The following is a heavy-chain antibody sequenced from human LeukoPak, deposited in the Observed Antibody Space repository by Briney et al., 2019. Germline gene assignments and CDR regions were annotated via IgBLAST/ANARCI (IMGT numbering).Heavy chain of an antibody. CDR2: ISWNGGSI. Sequence: GGSLRLSCAASGFTFDDYAMHWVRQAPGKGLEWVSGISWNGGSIGYADSVKGRFTISRDNAKNSLYLQMNSLRAEDTALYYCAKDRYSYGADAFDIWGQGTMVTVSS. D-gene: IGHD5-18*01. CDR3: AKDRYSYGADAFDI. V-gene: IGHV3-9*01. J-gene: IGHJ3*02. CDR1: GFTFDDYA.